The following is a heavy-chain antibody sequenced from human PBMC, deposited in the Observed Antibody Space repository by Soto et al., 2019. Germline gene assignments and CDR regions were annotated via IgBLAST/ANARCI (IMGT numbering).Heavy chain of an antibody. D-gene: IGHD1-26*01. Sequence: SETLSLTCTVSGYSISSGYYWGWIRQPPGKGLEWIGSIYHSGSTYYNPSLKSRVTISVDTTKNQFSLKLSSVTAADTAVYYCARDIDVVGATKLQNWFDPWGQGTLVTVSS. CDR3: ARDIDVVGATKLQNWFDP. CDR1: GYSISSGYY. J-gene: IGHJ5*02. CDR2: IYHSGST. V-gene: IGHV4-38-2*02.